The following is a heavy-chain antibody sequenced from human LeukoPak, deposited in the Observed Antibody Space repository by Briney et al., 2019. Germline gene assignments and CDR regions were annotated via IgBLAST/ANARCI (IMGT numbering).Heavy chain of an antibody. Sequence: AETLSLTCTVSGDSISNYYWSWIRQPPGKGLEWIGYIYHYESTNRDSTGYNPSLKSRVTMSVDTSKSQFFLKLTSVTAADTAIYYCARSGIVNYYGMDVWGQGTTVTVSS. CDR1: GDSISNYY. D-gene: IGHD2-15*01. V-gene: IGHV4-59*12. CDR2: IYHYEST. CDR3: ARSGIVNYYGMDV. J-gene: IGHJ6*02.